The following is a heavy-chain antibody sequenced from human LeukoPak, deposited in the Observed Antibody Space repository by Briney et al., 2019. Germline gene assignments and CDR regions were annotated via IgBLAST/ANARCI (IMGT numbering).Heavy chain of an antibody. CDR1: GGPISGSLT. J-gene: IGHJ6*02. V-gene: IGHV4-39*07. Sequence: SETLSLTCTVSGGPISGSLTWGWVRQPPGKGLEWIGNVHYDGRTAPNPSLKSRVTMSLDTSTNQFSLKLNSVTPEDTAVYYCARDEATVTKGNYYYYYGMDVWGQGTTVTVSS. CDR2: VHYDGRT. CDR3: ARDEATVTKGNYYYYYGMDV. D-gene: IGHD4-17*01.